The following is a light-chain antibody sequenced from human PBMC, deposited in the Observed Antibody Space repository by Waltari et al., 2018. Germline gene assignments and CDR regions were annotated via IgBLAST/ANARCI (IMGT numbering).Light chain of an antibody. CDR3: SSYTSSSTWV. CDR2: EVS. J-gene: IGLJ3*02. Sequence: QSALTQPPSVSGSPGQSVTISCTGTSSYVGSYNRVSWYQQPPGTAPKLMIYEVSNRPSGVPDRFSGSKSGNTASLTIAGLQAEDEADHYCSSYTSSSTWVFGGGTKLTVL. V-gene: IGLV2-18*02. CDR1: SSYVGSYNR.